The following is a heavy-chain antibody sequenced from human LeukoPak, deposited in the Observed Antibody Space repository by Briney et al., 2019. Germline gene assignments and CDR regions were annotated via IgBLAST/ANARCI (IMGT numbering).Heavy chain of an antibody. D-gene: IGHD2-21*01. Sequence: GGSLRLSCVGSGFTFRSHAMSWVRQAPEKGLEFVSGIYENGGTTYYADSVKGRFSISRDNSKNTLYLQMDSLRGEDTAVYYCAKDFRIGYSSHFDYWGQGALVTVSS. CDR2: IYENGGTT. V-gene: IGHV3-23*01. CDR1: GFTFRSHA. CDR3: AKDFRIGYSSHFDY. J-gene: IGHJ4*02.